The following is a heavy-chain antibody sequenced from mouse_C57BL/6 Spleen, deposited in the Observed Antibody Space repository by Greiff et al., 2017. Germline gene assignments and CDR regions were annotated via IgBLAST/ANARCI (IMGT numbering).Heavy chain of an antibody. CDR1: GYTFTSYW. CDR3: ARGPSGFAY. Sequence: QVQLQQPGAELVKPGASVKLSCKASGYTFTSYWMQWVKQRPGQGLEWIGEIDPSDSYTNYNQKFKGKATLTVDTSSSTAYMQLSSLTSEDSAVYYCARGPSGFAYWGQGTLVTVSA. J-gene: IGHJ3*01. V-gene: IGHV1-50*01. CDR2: IDPSDSYT.